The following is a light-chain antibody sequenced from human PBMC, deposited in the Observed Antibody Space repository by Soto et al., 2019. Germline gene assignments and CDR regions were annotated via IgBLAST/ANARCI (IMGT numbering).Light chain of an antibody. CDR2: DVS. CDR3: SSYTSSSTYYV. CDR1: SSDVGGYNY. V-gene: IGLV2-14*01. Sequence: QSVLTQPASVSGSPGQSITISCSGTSSDVGGYNYVSWYQQHPGKAPKLMIYDVSNRPSGVSNRFSGSKSGNTASLTISGLQAEDEADYYCSSYTSSSTYYVLGTGNKVTVL. J-gene: IGLJ1*01.